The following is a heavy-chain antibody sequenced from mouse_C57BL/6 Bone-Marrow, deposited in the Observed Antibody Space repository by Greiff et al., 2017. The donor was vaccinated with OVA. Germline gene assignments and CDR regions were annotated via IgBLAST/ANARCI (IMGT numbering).Heavy chain of an antibody. V-gene: IGHV5-16*01. Sequence: EVQVVESEGGLVQPGSSMKLSCTASGFTFSDYYMAWVRQVPEKGLEWVANINYDGSSTYYLDSLKSRFIISRDNAKNILYLQMSSLKSEDTATYYCAREGIYYYGSWYFDVWGTGTTVTVSS. CDR3: AREGIYYYGSWYFDV. J-gene: IGHJ1*03. CDR2: INYDGSST. D-gene: IGHD1-1*01. CDR1: GFTFSDYY.